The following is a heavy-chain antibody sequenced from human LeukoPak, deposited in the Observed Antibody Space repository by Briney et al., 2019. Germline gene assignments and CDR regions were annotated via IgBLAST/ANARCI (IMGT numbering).Heavy chain of an antibody. V-gene: IGHV3-23*01. D-gene: IGHD6-19*01. Sequence: GGSLRLSCAASGFTFSSYAMSWVRQAPGKGLEWVSAISGSGGSTYYADSVKGRFTISRDNSKNTLYLQMNSLRAEDTAVYYCAKGVRRQSFGIAVAGPLDYWGQGTLVTVSS. CDR1: GFTFSSYA. CDR3: AKGVRRQSFGIAVAGPLDY. J-gene: IGHJ4*02. CDR2: ISGSGGST.